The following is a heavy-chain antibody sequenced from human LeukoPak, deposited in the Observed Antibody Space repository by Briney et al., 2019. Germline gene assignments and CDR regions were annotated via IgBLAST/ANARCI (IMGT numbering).Heavy chain of an antibody. Sequence: GGSLRLSCAASGFSFSFYSMNWVRQAPGKGLEWVSYISSSSSTTYYADSVKGRFTISRDNAKDSLYLQMNSLRAEDTAVYYCAGGGYSYGNYYYMDVWGKGTTVTVSS. CDR3: AGGGYSYGNYYYMDV. J-gene: IGHJ6*03. D-gene: IGHD5-18*01. V-gene: IGHV3-48*04. CDR2: ISSSSSTT. CDR1: GFSFSFYS.